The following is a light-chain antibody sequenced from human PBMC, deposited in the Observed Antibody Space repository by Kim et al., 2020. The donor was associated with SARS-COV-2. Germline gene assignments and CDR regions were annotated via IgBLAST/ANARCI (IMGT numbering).Light chain of an antibody. CDR1: SLRSYY. V-gene: IGLV3-19*01. CDR3: NSRDSSGNHLV. J-gene: IGLJ2*01. Sequence: LGQTVRITCQGDSLRSYYASWYQKKPGQAPVLVIYGKNNRPSGIPDRISGSSSGNTASLTITGAQAEDEADYYCNSRDSSGNHLVFGGGTQLTVL. CDR2: GKN.